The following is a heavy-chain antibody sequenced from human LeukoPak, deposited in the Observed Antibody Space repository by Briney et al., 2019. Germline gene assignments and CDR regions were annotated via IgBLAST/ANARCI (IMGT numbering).Heavy chain of an antibody. V-gene: IGHV4-59*01. Sequence: SETLSLTCTVSGGSISSYYWSWLRQPPGKGLEWMGYIYYSGSNNYNPSLKSRVTISVDTSKNQFSLKLSSVTAADAAVYYCARFITGTRGCWFDPWGQGTLVTVSS. D-gene: IGHD1-7*01. CDR3: ARFITGTRGCWFDP. CDR2: IYYSGSN. CDR1: GGSISSYY. J-gene: IGHJ5*02.